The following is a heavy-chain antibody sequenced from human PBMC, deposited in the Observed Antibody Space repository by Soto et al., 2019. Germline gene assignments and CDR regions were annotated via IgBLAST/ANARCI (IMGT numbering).Heavy chain of an antibody. CDR1: GVSISSYF. CDR2: IYDSGDA. J-gene: IGHJ3*01. CDR3: VSSRTAIFGDALDV. Sequence: ETLSLTCGVSGVSISSYFKNWIRQAPGKGLEWIGCIYDSGDANYNPSLKSRVTISLDTSKNQFSLKLRSVTAADTAVYYCVSSRTAIFGDALDVWAQGTMVTVSS. D-gene: IGHD2-21*02. V-gene: IGHV4-59*03.